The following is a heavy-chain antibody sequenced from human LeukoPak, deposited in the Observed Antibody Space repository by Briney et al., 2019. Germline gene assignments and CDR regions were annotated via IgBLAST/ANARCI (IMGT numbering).Heavy chain of an antibody. CDR3: ARKRGYSYGRHTWFDP. V-gene: IGHV4-59*01. CDR1: GGSISSYY. Sequence: NPSETLSLTCTVSGGSISSYYWSWIRQPPGKGLEWIGYIYYSGSTNYNPSLKSRVTISVDTSKNQFSLKLSSVTAADTAVYYCARKRGYSYGRHTWFDPWGQGTLATVSS. CDR2: IYYSGST. D-gene: IGHD5-18*01. J-gene: IGHJ5*02.